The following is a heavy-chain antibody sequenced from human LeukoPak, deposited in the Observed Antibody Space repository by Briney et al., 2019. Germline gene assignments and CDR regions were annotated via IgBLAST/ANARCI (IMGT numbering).Heavy chain of an antibody. J-gene: IGHJ6*02. CDR3: AKVFGTLLGFYYYYYGMDV. CDR1: GFTFDDYA. CDR2: ISGDGGST. D-gene: IGHD1-14*01. V-gene: IGHV3-43*02. Sequence: GGSLRLSCAASGFTFDDYAMHWVRQAPGKGLEWVSLISGDGGSTYYADSVKGRFTISRDNSKNSLYLQMNSLRTEDTALYCCAKVFGTLLGFYYYYYGMDVWGQGTTVTVSS.